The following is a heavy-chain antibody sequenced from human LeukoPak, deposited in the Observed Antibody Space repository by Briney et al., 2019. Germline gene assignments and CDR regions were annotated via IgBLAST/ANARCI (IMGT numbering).Heavy chain of an antibody. CDR3: ARHLRSGPHWYFDL. J-gene: IGHJ2*01. CDR2: IYHSGST. V-gene: IGHV4-38-2*02. D-gene: IGHD6-19*01. CDR1: GYSISSGYY. Sequence: SETLSLTCTVSGYSISSGYYWGWIRQPPGKGLEWIGTIYHSGSTYYNPSLKSRVTISVDTSKNQFSLKLSSVTAADTAVYYCARHLRSGPHWYFDLWGRGTLVTVSS.